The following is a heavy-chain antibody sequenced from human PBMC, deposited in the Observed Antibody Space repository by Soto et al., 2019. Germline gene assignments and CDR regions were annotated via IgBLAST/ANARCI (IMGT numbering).Heavy chain of an antibody. D-gene: IGHD6-13*01. J-gene: IGHJ5*02. Sequence: GESLKISCKGSGYSFTSYWMGWVRQMPGKGLEWMGIIYPGDSDTRYSPSFQGQVTISADKSISTAYLQWSSLKASDTAMYYCARRGQQLVSWFDPWGQGTLVTVSS. CDR1: GYSFTSYW. V-gene: IGHV5-51*01. CDR3: ARRGQQLVSWFDP. CDR2: IYPGDSDT.